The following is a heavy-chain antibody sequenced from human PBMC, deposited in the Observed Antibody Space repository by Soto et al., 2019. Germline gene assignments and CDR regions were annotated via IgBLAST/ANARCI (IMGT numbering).Heavy chain of an antibody. Sequence: SVKVSCKASGGSFRSYAISWVRQAPGQGLEWMGRIIPIFGTANYAQKFQGRVTITADESTGTAYMELSSLRSEDTAVYYCARFLHSSSSVGLGRRSIDVWGQGTTVTVSS. CDR1: GGSFRSYA. CDR2: IIPIFGTA. CDR3: ARFLHSSSSVGLGRRSIDV. V-gene: IGHV1-69*13. J-gene: IGHJ6*02. D-gene: IGHD6-6*01.